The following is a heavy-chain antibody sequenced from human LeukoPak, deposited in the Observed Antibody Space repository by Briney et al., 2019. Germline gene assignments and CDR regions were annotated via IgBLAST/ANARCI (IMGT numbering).Heavy chain of an antibody. CDR2: ISYDGSNK. CDR3: ARDPYCGGDCYSADY. Sequence: PGGSLRLSCAASGFTFSSYAMHWVRQVPGKGLEWVAVISYDGSNKYYADSVKGRFTISRDNSKNTLYLQMNSLRAEDTAVYYCARDPYCGGDCYSADYWGQGTLVTVSS. J-gene: IGHJ4*02. D-gene: IGHD2-21*02. V-gene: IGHV3-30-3*01. CDR1: GFTFSSYA.